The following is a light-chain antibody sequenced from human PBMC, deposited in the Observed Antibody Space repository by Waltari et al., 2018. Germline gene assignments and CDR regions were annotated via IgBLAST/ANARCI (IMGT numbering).Light chain of an antibody. CDR3: SSYTSSSTLV. Sequence: QSALTQPASVSGSPGQSITISCTGTSSDVGGYNYVSWYQQHPGKAPKLMIYDVSKRPSGVSNRFSGSNPGNTASLTISGLQAEDEADYYCSSYTSSSTLVFGGGTKLTVL. CDR1: SSDVGGYNY. V-gene: IGLV2-14*01. J-gene: IGLJ2*01. CDR2: DVS.